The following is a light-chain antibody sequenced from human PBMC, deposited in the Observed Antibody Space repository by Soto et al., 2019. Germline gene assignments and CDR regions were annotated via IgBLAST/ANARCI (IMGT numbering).Light chain of an antibody. CDR3: QQYDIATG. Sequence: EVVMTQSPASLSVSPGERATLSCRASESVSTNLAWYQQTRDQPPRLLIYAASTRATAVPARCSGSGSGTVFTLTISSLQADDFAVYYCQQYDIATGFGGGTKVEIK. CDR1: ESVSTN. CDR2: AAS. V-gene: IGKV3-15*01. J-gene: IGKJ4*01.